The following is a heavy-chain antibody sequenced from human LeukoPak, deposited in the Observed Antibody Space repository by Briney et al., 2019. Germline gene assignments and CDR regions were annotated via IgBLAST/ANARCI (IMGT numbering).Heavy chain of an antibody. J-gene: IGHJ3*02. CDR1: GYTFTTYG. CDR2: ISAYNGNT. CDR3: ARGGGITTIRGVIITDAFDI. V-gene: IGHV1-18*01. D-gene: IGHD3-10*01. Sequence: ASVKVSCKASGYTFTTYGIIWVRQAPGQGLEWMGWISAYNGNTNYAQKLQGRVTMTTDTSTTTAYMELRSLRSDDTAVYYCARGGGITTIRGVIITDAFDIWGQGTMVTVSS.